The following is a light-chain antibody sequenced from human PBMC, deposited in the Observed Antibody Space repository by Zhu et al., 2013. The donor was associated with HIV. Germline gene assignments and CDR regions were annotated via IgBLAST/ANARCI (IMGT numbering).Light chain of an antibody. CDR3: QQYYSTPLT. CDR2: WAS. CDR1: QSXLYSSNNKNY. J-gene: IGKJ4*01. V-gene: IGKV4-1*01. Sequence: VMTQSPDSLAVSLGERATINCKSSQSXLYSSNNKNYLAWYQQKPGQPPKLLIYWASTRESGVPDRFSGSGSGTDFTLTISSLQAEDVAVYYCQQYYSTPLTFGGGTKVEIK.